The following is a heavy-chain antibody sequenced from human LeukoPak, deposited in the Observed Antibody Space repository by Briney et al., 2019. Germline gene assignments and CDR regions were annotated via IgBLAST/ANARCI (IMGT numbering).Heavy chain of an antibody. CDR3: ARVIVGAIDY. V-gene: IGHV1-2*02. D-gene: IGHD1-26*01. Sequence: ASVKVSCKASGGTFSSYAISWVRQAPGQGLEWMGWINPNSGGTNYAQKFQGRVTMTRDTSISTAYMELSRLRSDDTAVYYCARVIVGAIDYWGQGTLVTVSS. J-gene: IGHJ4*02. CDR2: INPNSGGT. CDR1: GGTFSSYA.